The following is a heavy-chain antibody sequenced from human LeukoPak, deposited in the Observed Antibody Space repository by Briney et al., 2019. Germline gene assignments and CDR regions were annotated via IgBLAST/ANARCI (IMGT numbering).Heavy chain of an antibody. D-gene: IGHD2-2*01. CDR3: AKNRGSSVAYDS. Sequence: GGSLRLSCAASGFTFSSSGMHWVRQAPGKGLEWVAVISYDGSKKYYADSVKGRITISRDNSRNTLYLQMNSLRVEDTAIYYCAKNRGSSVAYDSWGQGTLVTVSS. V-gene: IGHV3-30*18. J-gene: IGHJ5*01. CDR2: ISYDGSKK. CDR1: GFTFSSSG.